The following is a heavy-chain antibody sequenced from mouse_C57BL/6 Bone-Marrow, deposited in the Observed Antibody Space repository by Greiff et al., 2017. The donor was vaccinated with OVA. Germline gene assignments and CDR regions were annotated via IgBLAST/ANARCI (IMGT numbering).Heavy chain of an antibody. J-gene: IGHJ4*01. CDR3: ARGNFGSSVYAMDY. D-gene: IGHD1-1*01. Sequence: EVQLQQSVAELVRPGASVKLSCTASGFNIKNTYMHWVKQRPEQGLEWIGRIDPANDNTKYAPKFQGKATMTADTSSNTAYLQLSSLSSEDTADYCCARGNFGSSVYAMDYWGQGTSVTVSS. V-gene: IGHV14-3*01. CDR1: GFNIKNTY. CDR2: IDPANDNT.